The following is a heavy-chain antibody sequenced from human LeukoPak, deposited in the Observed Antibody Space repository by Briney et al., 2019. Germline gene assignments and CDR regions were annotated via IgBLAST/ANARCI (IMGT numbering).Heavy chain of an antibody. Sequence: SETLSLTCAVYGGSFSGYYWSWIRQPPGKGLEWIGEINHSGSTNYNPSLKSRVTISVDTSKNQFSLKLSSVTAADTAVYYCASWARVHSNTRMDVWGQGTTVTVSS. V-gene: IGHV4-34*01. CDR3: ASWARVHSNTRMDV. J-gene: IGHJ6*02. CDR1: GGSFSGYY. D-gene: IGHD4-11*01. CDR2: INHSGST.